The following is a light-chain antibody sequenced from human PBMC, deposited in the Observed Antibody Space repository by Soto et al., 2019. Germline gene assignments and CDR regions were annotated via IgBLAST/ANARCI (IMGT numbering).Light chain of an antibody. CDR2: SAS. Sequence: DIQMTQSPCSLSAFVGDRVTITCRASQSISNYLNWYQQKPGKAPKNLIYSASSLQSGVPSRFSGTGSGTDFTLTISSLQPEDFAAYYCQQNYNFPRTFGQGTKVEIK. CDR1: QSISNY. CDR3: QQNYNFPRT. J-gene: IGKJ1*01. V-gene: IGKV1-39*01.